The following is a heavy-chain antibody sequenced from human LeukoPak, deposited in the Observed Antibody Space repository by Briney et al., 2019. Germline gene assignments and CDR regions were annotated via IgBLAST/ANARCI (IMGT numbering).Heavy chain of an antibody. Sequence: SETLSLTCAVYGGSFSGYYWSWIRQPPGKGLEWIGEINHSGSTNYNPSLKSRVTISVDTSKNQFSLKLSSVTAADTAVYYCARRGDNGFWSGYYFDYWVQGTLVTVSS. CDR2: INHSGST. J-gene: IGHJ4*02. CDR3: ARRGDNGFWSGYYFDY. CDR1: GGSFSGYY. V-gene: IGHV4-34*01. D-gene: IGHD3-3*01.